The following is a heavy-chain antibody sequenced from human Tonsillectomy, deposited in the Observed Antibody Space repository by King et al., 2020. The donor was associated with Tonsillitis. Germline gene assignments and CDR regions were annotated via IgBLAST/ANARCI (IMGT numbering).Heavy chain of an antibody. Sequence: VQLVESGGGVVQSGRSLRLSCAVSGFSFNSYGIHWVRQAPGKGLEWVAVIWNDGTNKYYGDSVKGRFTISRDNSKNTLYLQMNSLRAEDTAVYYCAREARYCTGAYCYPLDYFDYWGQGTLVTVSS. CDR2: IWNDGTNK. CDR3: AREARYCTGAYCYPLDYFDY. V-gene: IGHV3-33*01. CDR1: GFSFNSYG. J-gene: IGHJ4*02. D-gene: IGHD2-8*02.